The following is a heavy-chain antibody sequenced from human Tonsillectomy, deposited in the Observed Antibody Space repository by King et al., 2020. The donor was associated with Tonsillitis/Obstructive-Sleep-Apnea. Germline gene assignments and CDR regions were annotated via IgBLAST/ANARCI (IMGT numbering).Heavy chain of an antibody. CDR3: ARVGGTYEYSGYDRSYYYYMDV. D-gene: IGHD5-12*01. V-gene: IGHV3-30*01. CDR1: GFTFSSYA. Sequence: VQLVESGGGVVQPGRSLRLSCAASGFTFSSYAMHWVRQAPGKGLEWVAVISYDGSNKYYADSVKGRFTISRDNSKNTLYLQMNSLGAEETALSYCARVGGTYEYSGYDRSYYYYMDVWGKGTTVTVSS. CDR2: ISYDGSNK. J-gene: IGHJ6*03.